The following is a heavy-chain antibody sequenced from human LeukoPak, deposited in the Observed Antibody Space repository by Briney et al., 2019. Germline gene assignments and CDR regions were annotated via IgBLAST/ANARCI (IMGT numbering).Heavy chain of an antibody. CDR2: ISGSGGST. D-gene: IGHD3-22*01. CDR3: AKDGRGSSSGSPYYFDY. V-gene: IGHV3-23*01. CDR1: GFTFSSYA. J-gene: IGHJ4*02. Sequence: GGSLRLSCAASGFTFSSYAMSWVRQAPGKGLEWVSAISGSGGSTCYADSVKGRFTISRDNSKNTLYLQMNSLRAEDTAVYYCAKDGRGSSSGSPYYFDYWGQGTLVTVSS.